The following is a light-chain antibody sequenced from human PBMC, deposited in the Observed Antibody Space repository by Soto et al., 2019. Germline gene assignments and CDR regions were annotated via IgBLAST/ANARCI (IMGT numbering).Light chain of an antibody. J-gene: IGLJ2*01. CDR2: DVS. CDR1: SSDVGGYNY. V-gene: IGLV2-14*01. CDR3: SSYTSNKTLVA. Sequence: ALTQPASVSGSPGQSITISCTGTSSDVGGYNYVSWYQQHPGKAPKLIIYDVSNRPSGVSNRFSGSKSGNTASLTISGLQAEDEADYYCSSYTSNKTLVAFGGGTKLTVL.